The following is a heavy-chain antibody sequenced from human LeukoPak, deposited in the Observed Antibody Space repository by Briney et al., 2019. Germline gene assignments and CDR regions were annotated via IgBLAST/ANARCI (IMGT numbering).Heavy chain of an antibody. V-gene: IGHV3-23*01. CDR1: GFTFSSYA. Sequence: GESLRLSCSASGFTFSSYAMSWVRQAPGKGLEWVSAISGSGGSTYYADSVKGRFTISRDNSKNTLYLQMNSLRAEDTAVYYCAKEKYCSSTSCYISPLDYWGQGTLVPVSS. D-gene: IGHD2-2*02. CDR2: ISGSGGST. J-gene: IGHJ4*02. CDR3: AKEKYCSSTSCYISPLDY.